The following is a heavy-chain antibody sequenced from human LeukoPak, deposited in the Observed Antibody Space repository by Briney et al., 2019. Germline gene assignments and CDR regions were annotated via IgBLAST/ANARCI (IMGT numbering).Heavy chain of an antibody. V-gene: IGHV3-7*03. CDR1: GFTFSNYW. D-gene: IGHD3-22*01. Sequence: GGSLRLSCAASGFTFSNYWMSWVRQAPGKELEWVANIKQDGSEIYYVDSVKGRFTISRDNAKNSLYLQMNSLRAEDTAVYYCANDSRGQFDYWGQGTLVTVSS. CDR3: ANDSRGQFDY. J-gene: IGHJ4*02. CDR2: IKQDGSEI.